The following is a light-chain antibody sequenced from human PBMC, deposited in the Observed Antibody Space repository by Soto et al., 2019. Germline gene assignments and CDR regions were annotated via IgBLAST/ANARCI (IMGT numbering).Light chain of an antibody. CDR3: QQYNSYLWT. CDR2: DAS. CDR1: QSISSW. J-gene: IGKJ1*01. Sequence: DIQMTQSPSTLSASVGDRVTITCRASQSISSWLAWYQQKPGKAPKLLIYDASSLESGVPSRFSGSGSGTEFTLAISSLQPDDFATYYCQQYNSYLWTFGQGTKV. V-gene: IGKV1-5*01.